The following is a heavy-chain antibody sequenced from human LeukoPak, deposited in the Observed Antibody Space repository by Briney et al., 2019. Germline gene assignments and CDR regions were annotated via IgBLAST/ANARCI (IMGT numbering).Heavy chain of an antibody. V-gene: IGHV3-33*06. CDR2: IWYDGSNK. D-gene: IGHD6-13*01. J-gene: IGHJ4*02. Sequence: PGRSLRLSCAASGFTFSSYGMHWVRQAPGKGLEWVAVIWYDGSNKYYADSVKGRFTISRDNSKNTLYLQMNSLRAEDTAVYYCAKDVRRGIAASGFDYWGQGTLVTVSS. CDR1: GFTFSSYG. CDR3: AKDVRRGIAASGFDY.